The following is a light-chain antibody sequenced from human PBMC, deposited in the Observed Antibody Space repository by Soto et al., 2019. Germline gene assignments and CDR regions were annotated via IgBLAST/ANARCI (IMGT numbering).Light chain of an antibody. Sequence: DIQMTQPPSSVSASVGDRVTITSRASQGLSSWLAWYQQKPGKAPKLLIYAASSLQSGVPSRFSGSGSATDFTLTISSLQPEYFATYYGQQANCCPLTFGGGNKVEIK. V-gene: IGKV1D-12*01. CDR1: QGLSSW. J-gene: IGKJ4*01. CDR3: QQANCCPLT. CDR2: AAS.